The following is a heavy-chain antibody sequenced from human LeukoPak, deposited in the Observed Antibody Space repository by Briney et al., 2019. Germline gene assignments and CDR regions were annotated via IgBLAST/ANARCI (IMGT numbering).Heavy chain of an antibody. CDR2: ISGSGGGT. J-gene: IGHJ6*02. CDR1: GFTFTSYA. CDR3: AKGDFYGDYPYGMDV. Sequence: GGSLRLSCAASGFTFTSYAMSWVRQAPGKGLVWVSAISGSGGGTYYADSVKGRLTISRDNSKNTLYLQMNSLRAEDTAVYYCAKGDFYGDYPYGMDVWGQGTTVTVSS. V-gene: IGHV3-23*01. D-gene: IGHD3-3*01.